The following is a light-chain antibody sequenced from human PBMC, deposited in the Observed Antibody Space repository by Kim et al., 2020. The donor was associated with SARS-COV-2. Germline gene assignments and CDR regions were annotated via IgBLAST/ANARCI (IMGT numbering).Light chain of an antibody. CDR1: SSNIGGGLD. CDR2: GKN. CDR3: QSYDTSLRGWV. V-gene: IGLV1-40*01. J-gene: IGLJ3*02. Sequence: QSVLTQPPSVSGAPGHRVTISCTGSSSNIGGGLDVQWYQQVPGTAPKLLVDGKNNRPSGVPDRFSASKSGTAPSLAITGLQPEDEAHYFCQSYDTSLRGWVFGGGTKLTVL.